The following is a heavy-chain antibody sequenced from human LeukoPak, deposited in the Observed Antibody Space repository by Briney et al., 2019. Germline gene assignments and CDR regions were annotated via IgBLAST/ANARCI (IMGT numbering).Heavy chain of an antibody. D-gene: IGHD3-22*01. CDR3: AVLGYYDSSGYFDY. Sequence: ASVKVSCKASGYTFTGYYMHWVRQAPGQGLEWMGRINPNSGGTNYAQKFQGRVTMTRDTSISTAYMELSRLRSDDTAVYYCAVLGYYDSSGYFDYWGQGTLVTVPS. J-gene: IGHJ4*02. CDR1: GYTFTGYY. CDR2: INPNSGGT. V-gene: IGHV1-2*06.